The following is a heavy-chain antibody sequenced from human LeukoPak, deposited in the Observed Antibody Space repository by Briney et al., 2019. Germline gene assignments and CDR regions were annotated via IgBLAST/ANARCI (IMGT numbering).Heavy chain of an antibody. D-gene: IGHD3-22*01. Sequence: RPSETLSLTCAVYGGSFSGYYWSWIRQPPGKGLEWIGEINHSGSTNYNPSLKSRVTISVDTSKNQFSLKLSSVTAADTAVYYCAKRGYYYDSSGYSPFDIWGQGTMVTASS. CDR1: GGSFSGYY. CDR2: INHSGST. J-gene: IGHJ3*02. V-gene: IGHV4-34*01. CDR3: AKRGYYYDSSGYSPFDI.